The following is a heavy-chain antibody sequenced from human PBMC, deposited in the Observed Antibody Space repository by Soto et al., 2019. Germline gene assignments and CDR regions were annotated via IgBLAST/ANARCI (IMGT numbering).Heavy chain of an antibody. V-gene: IGHV1-69*06. J-gene: IGHJ4*02. D-gene: IGHD3-10*01. CDR3: ARDSGTYYYGSGSYHWPFDY. CDR2: IIPIFGTA. Sequence: ASVKVSCKASGGTFSSYAISWVRQAPGQGLEWMGGIIPIFGTASYAQKFQGRVTITADKSTSTAYMELSSLRSEDTAVYYCARDSGTYYYGSGSYHWPFDYWGQGTLVTVSS. CDR1: GGTFSSYA.